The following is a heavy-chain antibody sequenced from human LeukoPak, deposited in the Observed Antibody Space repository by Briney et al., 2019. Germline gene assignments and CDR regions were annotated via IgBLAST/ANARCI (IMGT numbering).Heavy chain of an antibody. CDR1: GFTFSSYE. J-gene: IGHJ6*04. CDR3: AELGITMIGGV. V-gene: IGHV3-48*03. Sequence: GGALRLSCAASGFTFSSYEMNWVRQAPGKGLEWVSYISSSGSTIYYADSVKGRFTISRDNAKNSLYLQMNSLRAENTAVYYCAELGITMIGGVWGKGTTVTISS. D-gene: IGHD3-10*02. CDR2: ISSSGSTI.